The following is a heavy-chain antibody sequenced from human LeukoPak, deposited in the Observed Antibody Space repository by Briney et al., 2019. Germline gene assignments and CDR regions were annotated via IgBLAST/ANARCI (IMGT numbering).Heavy chain of an antibody. D-gene: IGHD1-26*01. CDR1: GYSFNRYG. Sequence: ASVTVSFKASGYSFNRYGVSWVRQAPGQGLEWVGWISGSNGNTYYAQSFQGRVTMTTDVSTGTAYMDLRNLGFDDTAVYFCARSGRGTYYYFDLWGQGTLVSVSS. CDR2: ISGSNGNT. CDR3: ARSGRGTYYYFDL. J-gene: IGHJ4*02. V-gene: IGHV1-18*01.